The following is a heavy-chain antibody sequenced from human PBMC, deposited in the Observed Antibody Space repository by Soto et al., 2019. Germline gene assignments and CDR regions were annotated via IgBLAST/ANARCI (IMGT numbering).Heavy chain of an antibody. CDR3: AKGGYCSGGSCYGPGYFQH. J-gene: IGHJ1*01. Sequence: GGSLRLSCAASGFTFSSYGMHWVRQAPGKGLEWVAVISYDGSNKYYADSVKGRFTISRDNSKNTLYLQMNSLRAEDTAVYYCAKGGYCSGGSCYGPGYFQHWGQGTLVTVSS. CDR1: GFTFSSYG. CDR2: ISYDGSNK. D-gene: IGHD2-15*01. V-gene: IGHV3-30*18.